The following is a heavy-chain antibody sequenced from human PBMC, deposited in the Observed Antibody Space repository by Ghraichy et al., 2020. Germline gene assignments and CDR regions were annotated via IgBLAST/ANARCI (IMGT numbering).Heavy chain of an antibody. CDR2: IYYSGRT. Sequence: TLSLTCTVSGGSISSSYWNWILQPPGKGLEWIGYIYYSGRTNYNPSLKSRVTISVDTSKNQFSLKLSSVTAADTAVYYCARWRGGSYGYSYWGQGTLVNVSS. CDR1: GGSISSSY. V-gene: IGHV4-59*01. J-gene: IGHJ4*02. D-gene: IGHD5-18*01. CDR3: ARWRGGSYGYSY.